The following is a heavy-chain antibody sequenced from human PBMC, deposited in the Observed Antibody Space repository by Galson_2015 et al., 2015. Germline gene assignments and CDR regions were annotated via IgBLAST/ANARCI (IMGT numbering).Heavy chain of an antibody. D-gene: IGHD3-10*01. Sequence: VSGGSFSNYYWSWIRQPPGKGLEWLGHISHSGTSNYHPSLKSRATISLETSKNQFSLKLCSGTAADTAVYFCAGFYGSGSHTWFDPWGQGTLVTVSS. V-gene: IGHV4-59*08. CDR3: AGFYGSGSHTWFDP. CDR2: ISHSGTS. CDR1: GGSFSNYY. J-gene: IGHJ5*02.